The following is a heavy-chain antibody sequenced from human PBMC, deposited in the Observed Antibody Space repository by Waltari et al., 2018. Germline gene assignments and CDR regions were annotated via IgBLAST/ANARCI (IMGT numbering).Heavy chain of an antibody. V-gene: IGHV2-5*02. CDR1: GSSLSTSGVG. Sequence: QITLKESGPTLVKPTQTLTLTCTFSGSSLSTSGVGVGWIGQPPGKALEWLPLIYWDDDKRYSPYLKSSLTITKDTSKNQVVLTMTNMDPVDTATYYCAHIRTTVTTNWFDPWGQGTLVTVSS. D-gene: IGHD4-4*01. J-gene: IGHJ5*02. CDR3: AHIRTTVTTNWFDP. CDR2: IYWDDDK.